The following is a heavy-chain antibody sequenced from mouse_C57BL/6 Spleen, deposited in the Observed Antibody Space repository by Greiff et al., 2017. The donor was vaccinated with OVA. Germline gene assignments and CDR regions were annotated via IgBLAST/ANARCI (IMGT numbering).Heavy chain of an antibody. V-gene: IGHV1-76*01. CDR3: ARETYYSNFYAMDY. Sequence: QVQLQQSGAELVRPGASVKLSCKASGYTFTDYYINWVKQRPGQGLEWIARIYPGSGNTYYNEKFKGKATLTAEKSSSTAYMQLSSLTSEDSAVYVCARETYYSNFYAMDYWGQGTSVTVSS. D-gene: IGHD2-5*01. CDR1: GYTFTDYY. J-gene: IGHJ4*01. CDR2: IYPGSGNT.